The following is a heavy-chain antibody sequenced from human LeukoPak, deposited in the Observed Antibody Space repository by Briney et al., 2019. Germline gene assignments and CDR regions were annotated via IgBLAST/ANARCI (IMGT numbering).Heavy chain of an antibody. CDR2: ISAYNGNT. CDR3: ARGPPDIVVVPAATANDY. D-gene: IGHD2-2*01. V-gene: IGHV1-18*01. CDR1: GYTFTSYG. Sequence: ASVKVSCKASGYTFTSYGISWVRQAPGQGLEWMGWISAYNGNTNYAQKLQGRVTMTTDTSTSTAYMELRSLRSDDTAVYYCARGPPDIVVVPAATANDYWGQGTLVTVSS. J-gene: IGHJ4*02.